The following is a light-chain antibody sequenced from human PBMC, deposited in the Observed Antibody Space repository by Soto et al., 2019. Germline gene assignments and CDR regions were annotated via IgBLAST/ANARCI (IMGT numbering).Light chain of an antibody. J-gene: IGLJ1*01. CDR2: DVT. Sequence: QSALTQPASVSGSPGQSITISCTGTSSDVGAFHYVSWYQQQPGKAPKLIIYDVTNRPSGVSNRFSGSKSGNTASLTISGLQAEDEADYHCSSHTSSSTAVFGTGTKLTVL. CDR1: SSDVGAFHY. CDR3: SSHTSSSTAV. V-gene: IGLV2-14*01.